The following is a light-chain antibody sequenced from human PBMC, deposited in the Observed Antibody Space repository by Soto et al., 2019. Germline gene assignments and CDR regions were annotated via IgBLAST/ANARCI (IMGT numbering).Light chain of an antibody. CDR1: QTVRSD. CDR2: GAS. Sequence: EILMTQSPATLSVSPGERATLSFRASQTVRSDLAWYQQKPGQAPRLLIYGASTRATGIPARFSGSGSGTEFTLTISSLQSEDFAVYFCQQYNNWPPWTFGQGTKVDIK. V-gene: IGKV3-15*01. CDR3: QQYNNWPPWT. J-gene: IGKJ1*01.